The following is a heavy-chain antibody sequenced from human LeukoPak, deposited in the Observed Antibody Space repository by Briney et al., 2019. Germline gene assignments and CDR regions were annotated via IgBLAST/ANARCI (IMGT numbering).Heavy chain of an antibody. V-gene: IGHV3-48*03. D-gene: IGHD3-22*01. CDR2: ISSSGSTI. J-gene: IGHJ4*02. CDR3: ARQAAAGYLYYYDSSGPIDY. Sequence: PGGSLRLSCAASGFTFSSYEMNWVRQAPGKGLEWVSYISSSGSTIYYADSVKGRFTISRDNAKNSLYLQMNSLRAEDTAVYYCARQAAAGYLYYYDSSGPIDYWGQGTLVTVSS. CDR1: GFTFSSYE.